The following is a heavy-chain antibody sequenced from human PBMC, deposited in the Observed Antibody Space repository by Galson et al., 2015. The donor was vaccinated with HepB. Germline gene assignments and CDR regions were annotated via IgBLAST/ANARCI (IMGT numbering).Heavy chain of an antibody. CDR3: ARGKYDSGTDYYFDY. CDR1: GFSFSSYS. V-gene: IGHV3-21*01. J-gene: IGHJ4*02. CDR2: ISSSSIYI. Sequence: SLRLSCAASGFSFSSYSMNWVRQAPGKGLEWVSAISSSSIYIYQADSVKGRFTTSRDNAKSSLYLQMNSLRAEDTAVYYCARGKYDSGTDYYFDYWGQGTLVTVSS. D-gene: IGHD3-22*01.